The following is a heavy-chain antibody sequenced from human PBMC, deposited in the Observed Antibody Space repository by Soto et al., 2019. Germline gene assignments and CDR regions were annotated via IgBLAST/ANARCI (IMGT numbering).Heavy chain of an antibody. CDR1: GFTFSSYG. CDR2: ISYDGNRK. V-gene: IGHV3-30*03. Sequence: QVQLVESGGGVVQPGRSLRLSCAASGFTFSSYGMHWARQAPGEGLEWVAVISYDGNRKYYADSVKGRFTISRDFSKNTVELHMNRLRVEDTAVYFCARKGYGGRWSLDYWGQGILVTVSS. CDR3: ARKGYGGRWSLDY. J-gene: IGHJ4*02. D-gene: IGHD2-15*01.